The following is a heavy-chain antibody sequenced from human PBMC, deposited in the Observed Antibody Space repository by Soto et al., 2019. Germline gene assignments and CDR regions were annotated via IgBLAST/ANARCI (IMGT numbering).Heavy chain of an antibody. Sequence: PGESLKISCKGSGYSFSTYWIGWVRQMPGKGLEWMGIIYPADSDTRYSPSFQGQVTISADKSITTAYPQWSSLKASDTAMYYCARRVGAATSRAFDIWGQGTMVTVSS. CDR2: IYPADSDT. V-gene: IGHV5-51*01. CDR1: GYSFSTYW. D-gene: IGHD1-26*01. CDR3: ARRVGAATSRAFDI. J-gene: IGHJ3*02.